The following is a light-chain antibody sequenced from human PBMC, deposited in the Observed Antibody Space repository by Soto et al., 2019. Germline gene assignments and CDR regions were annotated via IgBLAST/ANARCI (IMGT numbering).Light chain of an antibody. V-gene: IGKV3-20*01. Sequence: EIVLTQSPGTLSLSPGERATLSCRASQSVSSSYLAWYQQKPGQAPSLLIYGASSRATGVPDRFSGSGSETDFTLTISRLEPEDFATYYCQQSYSTPITFGQGTRLEIK. CDR1: QSVSSSY. CDR3: QQSYSTPIT. CDR2: GAS. J-gene: IGKJ5*01.